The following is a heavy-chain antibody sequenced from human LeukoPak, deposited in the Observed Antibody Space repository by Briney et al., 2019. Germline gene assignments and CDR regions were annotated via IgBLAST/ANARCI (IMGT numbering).Heavy chain of an antibody. Sequence: WGSLRLSCAASGFTFSSYSMNWVRQAPGKGLEWVSSISSSSSYIYYADSVKGRFTISRDNAKNSLYLQMNSLRAEDTAVYYCARGCYYDSRRFYYFDYWGPGTQVTVSS. CDR3: ARGCYYDSRRFYYFDY. J-gene: IGHJ4*02. CDR2: ISSSSSYI. D-gene: IGHD3-22*01. V-gene: IGHV3-21*01. CDR1: GFTFSSYS.